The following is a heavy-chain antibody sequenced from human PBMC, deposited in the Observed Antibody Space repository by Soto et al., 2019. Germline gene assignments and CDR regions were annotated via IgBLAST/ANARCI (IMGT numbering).Heavy chain of an antibody. V-gene: IGHV3-11*01. J-gene: IGHJ6*02. CDR1: GFTLSDYY. CDR3: ARGGDSAYDHPYYYYGMNV. Sequence: QVHLVESGGGLVKPGGSLRLSCAASGFTLSDYYMTWIRQAPGKGLEWVSYISSSGSSVYYADSVKGRFTISRDSAKKSLYLQMNSLRAEDTAVYYCARGGDSAYDHPYYYYGMNVWGQGTSVTVSS. CDR2: ISSSGSSV. D-gene: IGHD5-12*01.